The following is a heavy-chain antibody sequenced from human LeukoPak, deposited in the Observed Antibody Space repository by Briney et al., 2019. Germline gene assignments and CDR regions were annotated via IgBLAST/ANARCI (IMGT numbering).Heavy chain of an antibody. D-gene: IGHD6-6*01. CDR3: ARDIGSSSSND. CDR1: GGSLSGYY. Sequence: SETLSLTCAVYGGSLSGYYWSWIRQPPGKGLEWIGEINHSGSTNYNPSLKSRVTISVDTSKNQFSLKLSSVTAADTAVYYCARDIGSSSSNDWGQGTLVTVSS. CDR2: INHSGST. V-gene: IGHV4-34*01. J-gene: IGHJ4*02.